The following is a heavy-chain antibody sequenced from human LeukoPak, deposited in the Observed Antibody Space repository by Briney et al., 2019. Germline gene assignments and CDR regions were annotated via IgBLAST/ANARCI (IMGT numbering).Heavy chain of an antibody. J-gene: IGHJ3*02. CDR2: INPSGGST. CDR3: ARDGTHDILTGYLDAFDI. CDR1: GYTFTSYY. D-gene: IGHD3-9*01. Sequence: ASVKVSCKASGYTFTSYYMHWVRQAPGQGLEWMGIINPSGGSTSYAQKFQGRVTMTRVMSTSTVYMELSSLRSEDTAVYYCARDGTHDILTGYLDAFDIWGQGTMVTVSS. V-gene: IGHV1-46*01.